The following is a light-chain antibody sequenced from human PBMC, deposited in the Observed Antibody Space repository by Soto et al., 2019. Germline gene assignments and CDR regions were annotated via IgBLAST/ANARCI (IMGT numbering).Light chain of an antibody. Sequence: QSVLTQPASVSGSPGQSITISCTGTSSDVGDYNFVSWYQQHPGKAPQLMIYEVSKRPSGVSNRFSGSKSGNTASLTISGLQAEDAADYYCSSYRSSNTRVFGTGTKLTVL. CDR3: SSYRSSNTRV. J-gene: IGLJ1*01. CDR1: SSDVGDYNF. CDR2: EVS. V-gene: IGLV2-14*01.